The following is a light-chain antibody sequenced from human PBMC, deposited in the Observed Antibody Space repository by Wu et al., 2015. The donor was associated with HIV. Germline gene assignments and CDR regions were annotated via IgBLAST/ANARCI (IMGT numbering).Light chain of an antibody. CDR2: AAS. V-gene: IGKV3-15*01. CDR3: QQYNNWPPWT. J-gene: IGKJ1*01. Sequence: EIVMTQSPATLSVSPGERITLSCRASQSVGSNLAWYQQKAGQAPRLLIYAASTRATGIPARFSGSGSGTEFTLTISSMQSEDFAVYYCQQYNNWPPWTFGQGTKVEIK. CDR1: QSVGSN.